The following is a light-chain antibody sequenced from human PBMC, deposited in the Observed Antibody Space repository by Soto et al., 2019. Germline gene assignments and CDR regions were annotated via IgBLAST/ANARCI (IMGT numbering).Light chain of an antibody. CDR3: PQYGRG. J-gene: IGKJ5*01. V-gene: IGKV3-20*01. CDR1: QSVSSSY. Sequence: EIVLTQSPGTLSLSPGERATLSCRASQSVSSSYLAWYQQKPGQAPRLLIYGASSRATGIPDRFSGSGSGTDLTLTISRLEPEDFAVYYCPQYGRGFGQGTRLEIK. CDR2: GAS.